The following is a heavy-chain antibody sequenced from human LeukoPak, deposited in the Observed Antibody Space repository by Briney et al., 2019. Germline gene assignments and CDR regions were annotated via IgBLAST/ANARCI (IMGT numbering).Heavy chain of an antibody. Sequence: ASVKVSCKASGYTFTSYYMHWVRQAPGQGLEWMGIINPSGGSTSYAQKFQGRVTMTRDTSTSTVYMELSSLRSEDTAVYYCASSTRIAAAGHQFDYWGQGTLVTVSS. J-gene: IGHJ4*02. CDR2: INPSGGST. D-gene: IGHD6-13*01. CDR3: ASSTRIAAAGHQFDY. V-gene: IGHV1-46*01. CDR1: GYTFTSYY.